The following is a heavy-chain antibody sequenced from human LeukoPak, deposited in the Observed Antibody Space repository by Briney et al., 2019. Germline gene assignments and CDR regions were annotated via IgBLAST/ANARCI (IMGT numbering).Heavy chain of an antibody. Sequence: PSETLSLTCAVYGGSFSGYYWSWIRQPPGKGLEWIGEINHSGSTNYNPSLKSRVTISVDTSKNQFSLKLSSVTAADTAVYYCARGGRHIVVVPAAIRGGHPSRGIDYWGQGTLVTVSS. V-gene: IGHV4-34*01. CDR3: ARGGRHIVVVPAAIRGGHPSRGIDY. D-gene: IGHD2-2*02. CDR2: INHSGST. CDR1: GGSFSGYY. J-gene: IGHJ4*02.